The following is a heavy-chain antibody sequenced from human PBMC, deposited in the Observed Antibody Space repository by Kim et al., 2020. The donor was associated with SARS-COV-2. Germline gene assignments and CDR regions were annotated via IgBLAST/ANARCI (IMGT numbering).Heavy chain of an antibody. V-gene: IGHV5-51*01. J-gene: IGHJ3*01. CDR2: MYPGDSET. CDR3: ASGVSWPFSPHAFDL. CDR1: GYSFITYW. D-gene: IGHD2-8*01. Sequence: GESLKISCKASGYSFITYWIGWVRQMPGKGLEWMGIMYPGDSETRYSPSFQGQVTISADKSISTAYLQWSSLKASDTAMYYCASGVSWPFSPHAFDLWGQGTTVTVSS.